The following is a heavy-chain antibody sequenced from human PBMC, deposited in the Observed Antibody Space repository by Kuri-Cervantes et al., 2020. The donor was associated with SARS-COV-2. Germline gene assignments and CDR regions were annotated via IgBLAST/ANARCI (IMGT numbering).Heavy chain of an antibody. CDR3: ARANGGSYRGWFDP. CDR2: ISYDGSNK. V-gene: IGHV3-30*03. CDR1: GFTFSSYS. Sequence: GGSLRLSCAASGFTFSSYSMNWVRQAPGKGLEWVAVISYDGSNKYYADSVKGRFTISRDDSKNTLYLQMNSLRAEDTAVYYCARANGGSYRGWFDPWSQGTLVTVSS. D-gene: IGHD1-26*01. J-gene: IGHJ5*02.